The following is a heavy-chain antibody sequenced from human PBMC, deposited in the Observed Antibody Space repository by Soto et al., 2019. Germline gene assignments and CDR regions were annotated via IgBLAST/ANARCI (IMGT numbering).Heavy chain of an antibody. J-gene: IGHJ3*01. CDR2: LSRGGGTT. CDR3: AKDGQYRTDVFDV. CDR1: GFTFSSHG. Sequence: EAQLLESGGDWAQPGGSLRLSCAASGFTFSSHGMSWVRQAPGKGLEWIAGLSRGGGTTYYADSVKGRFTISRDNSKNTLDLIMNRLKVEDTAPYYCAKDGQYRTDVFDVWGQGTMVTVSS. D-gene: IGHD6-6*01. V-gene: IGHV3-23*01.